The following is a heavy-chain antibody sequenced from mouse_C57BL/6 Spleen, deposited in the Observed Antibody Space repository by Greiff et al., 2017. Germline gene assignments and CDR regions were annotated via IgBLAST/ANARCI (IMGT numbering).Heavy chain of an antibody. CDR1: GFTFSDYG. Sequence: EVKLMESGGGLVKPGGSLKLSCAASGFTFSDYGMHWVRQAPEKGLEWVAYISSGSSTIYYADKVKGRFTISRDNAKNTLFLQMTSLRSEDTAMDDCERHYYYGRPYAMDYWGQGTSVTVSS. CDR3: ERHYYYGRPYAMDY. V-gene: IGHV5-17*01. CDR2: ISSGSSTI. J-gene: IGHJ4*01. D-gene: IGHD1-1*01.